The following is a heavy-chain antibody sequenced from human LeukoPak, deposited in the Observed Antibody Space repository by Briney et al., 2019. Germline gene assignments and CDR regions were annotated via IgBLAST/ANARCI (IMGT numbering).Heavy chain of an antibody. J-gene: IGHJ4*02. CDR3: ASPYYCDSSGYYFDY. V-gene: IGHV4-34*01. Sequence: PSETLSLTCAVYGGSFSGYYWSWIRQPPGKGLKWIGEINHSGSTNYNPSLKSRVTISVDTSKNQFSLKLSSVTAADTAVYYCASPYYCDSSGYYFDYWGQGTLVTVSS. CDR1: GGSFSGYY. D-gene: IGHD3-22*01. CDR2: INHSGST.